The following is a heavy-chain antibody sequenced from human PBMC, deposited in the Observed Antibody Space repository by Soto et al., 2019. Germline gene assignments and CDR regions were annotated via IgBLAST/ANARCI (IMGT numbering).Heavy chain of an antibody. CDR1: GGSISSYY. Sequence: PWETLSLTCTVSGGSISSYYWGWIRQPPGKGLEWSGDIYYSGSTNYNPSLKSRVTISVVTSKTQFSLKLSSVTAADTAVYYCARSNYYDSSGYYYQGGMDVWGQGTTVTVSS. J-gene: IGHJ6*02. V-gene: IGHV4-59*01. CDR3: ARSNYYDSSGYYYQGGMDV. CDR2: IYYSGST. D-gene: IGHD3-22*01.